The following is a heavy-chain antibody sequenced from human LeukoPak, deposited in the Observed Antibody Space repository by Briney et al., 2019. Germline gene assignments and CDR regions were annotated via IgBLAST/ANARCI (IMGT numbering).Heavy chain of an antibody. CDR2: INHSGST. J-gene: IGHJ3*02. V-gene: IGHV4-34*01. D-gene: IGHD2-21*01. CDR1: GGSLSGYY. CDR3: ARGVGNIVVVIAPYFRPAFDI. Sequence: SETLSLTCAVYGGSLSGYYWSWIRQPPGKGLEWIGEINHSGSTNYNPSLKSRVTISVDTSKNQFSLKLSSVTAADTAVYYCARGVGNIVVVIAPYFRPAFDIWGQGTMVTVSS.